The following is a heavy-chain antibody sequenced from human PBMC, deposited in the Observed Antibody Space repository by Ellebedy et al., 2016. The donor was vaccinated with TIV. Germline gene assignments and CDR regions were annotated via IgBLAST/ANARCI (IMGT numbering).Heavy chain of an antibody. CDR1: GYIFTDYY. D-gene: IGHD6-6*01. Sequence: AASVKVSCKVSGYIFTDYYIHWFRQAPGQEFEWMGWINPNSGGTNFAQKFEGRVTMTRDTSISTVYMDLSRLRSDDTAVYYCARVFSTSSDTFDYWGQGTLVTVSS. V-gene: IGHV1-2*02. J-gene: IGHJ4*02. CDR2: INPNSGGT. CDR3: ARVFSTSSDTFDY.